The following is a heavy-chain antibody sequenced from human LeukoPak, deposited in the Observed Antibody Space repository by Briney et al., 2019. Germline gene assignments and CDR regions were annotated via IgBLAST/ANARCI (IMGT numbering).Heavy chain of an antibody. Sequence: GASVKVSCKASGYTFTSYYMHWVRQAPGQGLEWMGIINPSGGSTSYAQKFQGRVTMTRDMSTSTAYMELSSLRSEDTAVYYCARDNHYYDILTGYPRNYYYYMDVWGKGTTVTISS. CDR1: GYTFTSYY. V-gene: IGHV1-46*01. CDR3: ARDNHYYDILTGYPRNYYYYMDV. D-gene: IGHD3-9*01. CDR2: INPSGGST. J-gene: IGHJ6*03.